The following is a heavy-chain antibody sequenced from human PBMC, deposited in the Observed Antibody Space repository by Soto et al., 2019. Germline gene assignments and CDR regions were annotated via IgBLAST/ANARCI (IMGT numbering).Heavy chain of an antibody. V-gene: IGHV1-69*13. J-gene: IGHJ6*02. D-gene: IGHD3-10*01. CDR1: GGTFSSYA. CDR3: ARDRFHPDYYGSGSYYNGYYYYGMDV. CDR2: IIPIFGTA. Sequence: GASVKVSCKASGGTFSSYAISWVRQAPGQGLEWMGGIIPIFGTANYAQKFQGRVTITADESTSTAYMELSSLRSEDTAVYYCARDRFHPDYYGSGSYYNGYYYYGMDVWGQGTTVTVSS.